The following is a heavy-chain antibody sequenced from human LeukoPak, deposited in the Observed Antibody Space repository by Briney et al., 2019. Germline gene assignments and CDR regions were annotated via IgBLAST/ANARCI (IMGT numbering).Heavy chain of an antibody. V-gene: IGHV4-30-4*01. J-gene: IGHJ5*02. CDR2: IYYSENT. Sequence: PSQTLSLTCTVSGGSISSGDYYWSWIRQPPGKGLEWIGYIYYSENTYYNPSLKSRVTISIDTSKNQFFLKVTSVTAADTATYFCAREKAAYCTGDCHSFDRWGQGILVTVSS. CDR1: GGSISSGDYY. CDR3: AREKAAYCTGDCHSFDR. D-gene: IGHD2-21*02.